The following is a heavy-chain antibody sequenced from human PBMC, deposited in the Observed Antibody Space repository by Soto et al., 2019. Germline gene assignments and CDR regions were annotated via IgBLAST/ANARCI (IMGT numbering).Heavy chain of an antibody. CDR3: ARVGHITNYGMAV. Sequence: QVQLVQSGAEVKKPGSSVKVSCEASGGTFSSYPINWVRQAPGQGLEWMGGIITFFGTSNYAQKFQGRVRITADVSTSTAYMELRSMRSEDTAVYYCARVGHITNYGMAVWGQGTTVTVSS. V-gene: IGHV1-69*01. D-gene: IGHD1-26*01. J-gene: IGHJ6*02. CDR1: GGTFSSYP. CDR2: IITFFGTS.